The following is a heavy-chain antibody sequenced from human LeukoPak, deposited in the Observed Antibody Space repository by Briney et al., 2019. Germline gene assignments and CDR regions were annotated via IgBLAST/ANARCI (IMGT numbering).Heavy chain of an antibody. CDR1: GGTFSSYA. Sequence: ASVKVSCKASGGTFSSYAISWVRQAPGQGLEWMGIINPSGGSTSYAQKFQGRVTMTRDTSTSTVYMELSSLRSEDTAVYYCARGVAAGDYWGQGTLVTVSS. CDR2: INPSGGST. D-gene: IGHD6-13*01. CDR3: ARGVAAGDY. J-gene: IGHJ4*02. V-gene: IGHV1-46*03.